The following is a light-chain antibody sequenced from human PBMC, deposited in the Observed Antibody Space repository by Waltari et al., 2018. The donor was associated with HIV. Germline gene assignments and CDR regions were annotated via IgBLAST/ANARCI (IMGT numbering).Light chain of an antibody. CDR3: QQYNSYSQT. J-gene: IGKJ1*01. CDR2: KAS. V-gene: IGKV1-5*03. Sequence: DIQMTQSPSTLSASVGDRVTITCRASQSISSWLAWYQQTPGKAPKLLIYKASSLESGVPSRFSGSGSGTGFTLTISSLQPDDFATYYCQQYNSYSQTFGQGTKVEIK. CDR1: QSISSW.